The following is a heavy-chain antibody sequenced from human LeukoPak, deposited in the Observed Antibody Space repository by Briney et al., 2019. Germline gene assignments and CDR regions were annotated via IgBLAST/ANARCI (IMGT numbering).Heavy chain of an antibody. J-gene: IGHJ5*02. CDR3: AKDFLDCSSTSCYS. CDR1: GFTFSSYA. V-gene: IGHV3-23*01. Sequence: GGSLRLSCAASGFTFSSYAMSWVCQAPGKGLEWVSAISGSGGSTYYADSVKGRFTISRDNSKNTLYLQMNSLRAEDTAVYYCAKDFLDCSSTSCYSWGQGTLVTVSS. D-gene: IGHD2-2*01. CDR2: ISGSGGST.